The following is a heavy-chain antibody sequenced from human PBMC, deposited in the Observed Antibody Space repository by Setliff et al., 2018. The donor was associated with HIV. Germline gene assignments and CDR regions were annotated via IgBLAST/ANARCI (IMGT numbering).Heavy chain of an antibody. CDR1: GYTFTSQY. J-gene: IGHJ4*02. CDR2: INPSGGST. Sequence: ASVKVSCKASGYTFTSQYMHWVRQAPGQGFEWIGIINPSGGSTSYAQQFQGRVTMTRDTSTSTVYMDLSSLRSEDTAVYYCARAVGATTGEYYFDYWGQGTLVTV. CDR3: ARAVGATTGEYYFDY. V-gene: IGHV1-46*01. D-gene: IGHD1-26*01.